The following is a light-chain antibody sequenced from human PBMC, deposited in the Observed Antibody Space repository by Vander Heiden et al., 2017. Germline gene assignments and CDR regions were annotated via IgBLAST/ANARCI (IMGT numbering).Light chain of an antibody. CDR3: SSYTSSSTRV. J-gene: IGLJ2*01. CDR1: SSDVGGYNY. Sequence: QSALTQPASLSGSPGQSITISCTGTSSDVGGYNYVSWYQQHPGKAPKLMIYEVSSRPSGVSNRFSGSKSGNTASLTISGLQAEDEADYYCSSYTSSSTRVFGGGTKVTVL. V-gene: IGLV2-14*01. CDR2: EVS.